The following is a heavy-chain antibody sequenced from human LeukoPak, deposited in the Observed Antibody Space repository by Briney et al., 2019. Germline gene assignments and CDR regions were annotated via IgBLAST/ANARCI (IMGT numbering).Heavy chain of an antibody. D-gene: IGHD3-3*01. CDR3: AKDPRPYYDVPVGC. V-gene: IGHV3-23*01. CDR2: ISSSGGTT. CDR1: GFMFSDYA. Sequence: GGSRRLSCVASGFMFSDYAMSWVRQAPGKGLEWVSSISSSGGTTFYADSVKGRFTISRDLFKKTVHLEMKAMRAEDTAVYYCAKDPRPYYDVPVGCWGQGTLVTVSP. J-gene: IGHJ4*02.